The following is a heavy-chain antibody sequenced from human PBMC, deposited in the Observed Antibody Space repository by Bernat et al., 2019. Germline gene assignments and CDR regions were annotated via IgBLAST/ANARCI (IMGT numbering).Heavy chain of an antibody. CDR3: AKDNRYCSSTSCYGGYY. V-gene: IGHV3-30-3*01. J-gene: IGHJ4*02. CDR1: GFTFSSYA. Sequence: QVQLVESGGGVVQPGRSLRLSCAASGFTFSSYAMHWVRQAPGKGLEWVAVISYDGSNKYYADSVKGRFTISRDNSKNTLYLQMNSLRAEDTAVYYCAKDNRYCSSTSCYGGYYWGQGTLVTVSS. CDR2: ISYDGSNK. D-gene: IGHD2-2*01.